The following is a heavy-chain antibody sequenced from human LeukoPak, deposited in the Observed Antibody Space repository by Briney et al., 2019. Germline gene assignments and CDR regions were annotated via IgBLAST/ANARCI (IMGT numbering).Heavy chain of an antibody. D-gene: IGHD1-7*01. CDR3: AREGITGTFSYFDY. CDR1: GGTFSSYA. V-gene: IGHV1-69*05. CDR2: IIPTFGTA. J-gene: IGHJ4*02. Sequence: ASVKVSCKASGGTFSSYAISWVRQAPGQGLERMGGIIPTFGTANYAQKFQGRVTITTDESTSTAYMELSSLRSEDTAVYYCAREGITGTFSYFDYWGQGTLVTVSS.